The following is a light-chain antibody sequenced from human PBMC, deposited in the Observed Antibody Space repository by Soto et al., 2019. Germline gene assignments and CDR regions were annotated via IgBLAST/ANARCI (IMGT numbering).Light chain of an antibody. CDR2: NDY. CDR1: SSNIGSNT. J-gene: IGLJ1*01. V-gene: IGLV1-44*01. CDR3: AAWDDSLNGHV. Sequence: QSVLTQPPSASGTPGQRVTISCSGSSSNIGSNTVNWYQQLPGTAPKLLIYNDYQRPSGVPDRFSGSKSGTSVSLAISGLQSEDEADYYCAAWDDSLNGHVFGTGTKVTVL.